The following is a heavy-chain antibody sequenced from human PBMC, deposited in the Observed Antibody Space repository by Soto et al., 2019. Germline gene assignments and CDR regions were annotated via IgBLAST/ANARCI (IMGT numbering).Heavy chain of an antibody. Sequence: GVLRLSCAASGFTFSDSSMHWVRQASGKGLEWVGRIRSKANSYATVYAASVKGRFTISRDDSKNTAYLQMNSLKTEDTAVYYCTSIPYDYWSAYDAWGQGTTVTVSS. D-gene: IGHD3-3*01. V-gene: IGHV3-73*01. CDR3: TSIPYDYWSAYDA. J-gene: IGHJ6*02. CDR2: IRSKANSYAT. CDR1: GFTFSDSS.